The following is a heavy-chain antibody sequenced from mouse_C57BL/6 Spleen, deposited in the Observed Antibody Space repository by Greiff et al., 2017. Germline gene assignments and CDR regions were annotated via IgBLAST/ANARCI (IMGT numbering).Heavy chain of an antibody. CDR1: GYTFTSYW. D-gene: IGHD1-1*01. CDR2: VHPSDSDT. CDR3: AICDTVVATEDAMDY. V-gene: IGHV1-74*01. Sequence: VQLQQPGAELVKPGASVKVSCKASGYTFTSYWMHWVKQRPGQGLEWIGRVHPSDSDTNYNQKFKGKATLTVDKSSSTAYMQLSSLTSEDSAVXYCAICDTVVATEDAMDYWGQGTSVTVSS. J-gene: IGHJ4*01.